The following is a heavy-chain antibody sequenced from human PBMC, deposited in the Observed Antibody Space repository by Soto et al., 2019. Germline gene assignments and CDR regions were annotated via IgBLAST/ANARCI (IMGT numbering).Heavy chain of an antibody. D-gene: IGHD6-19*01. V-gene: IGHV4-59*01. J-gene: IGHJ6*02. CDR1: GGSISSYY. CDR3: ARTIAVAGIGMNRGWDYYYYGMDV. CDR2: IYYSGST. Sequence: LSLTCTVSGGSISSYYWSWIRQPPGKGLEWIGYIYYSGSTNYNPTLKSRVTISVDTSKNQFSLKLSSVTAADTAVYYCARTIAVAGIGMNRGWDYYYYGMDVWGQGTTVTVSS.